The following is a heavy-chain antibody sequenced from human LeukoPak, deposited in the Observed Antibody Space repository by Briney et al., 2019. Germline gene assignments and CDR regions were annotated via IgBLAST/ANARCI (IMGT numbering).Heavy chain of an antibody. CDR2: ISAYNGNT. D-gene: IGHD6-13*01. V-gene: IGHV1-18*01. CDR3: ARDGEQQPGWFDP. Sequence: ASVKVSCTASGGTFSSYAISWVRQAPGQGLEWMGWISAYNGNTNYAQKLQGRVTMTTDTSTSTAYMELRSLRSDDTAVYYCARDGEQQPGWFDPWGQGTLVTVSS. J-gene: IGHJ5*02. CDR1: GGTFSSYA.